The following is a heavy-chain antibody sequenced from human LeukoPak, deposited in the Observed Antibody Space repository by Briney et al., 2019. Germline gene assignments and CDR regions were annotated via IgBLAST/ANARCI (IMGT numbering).Heavy chain of an antibody. CDR2: INHSGST. Sequence: SETLSLTCAVDGGSFSGYYWSWIRQPPGKGLGWIGEINHSGSTNYNPSLKSRVTISVDTSKNQFSLKLSSVTAADTAVYYCARGMGGWGSYYYYYYMDVWGKGTTVTVSS. J-gene: IGHJ6*03. CDR1: GGSFSGYY. CDR3: ARGMGGWGSYYYYYYMDV. V-gene: IGHV4-34*01. D-gene: IGHD6-19*01.